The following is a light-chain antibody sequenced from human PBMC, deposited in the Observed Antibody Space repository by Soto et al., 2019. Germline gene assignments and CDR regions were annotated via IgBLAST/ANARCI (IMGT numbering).Light chain of an antibody. CDR1: SSDVGGYNY. J-gene: IGLJ3*02. CDR2: EVS. CDR3: SSYTSGSTWV. V-gene: IGLV2-14*01. Sequence: QSVLTPPASVSGSPGQSITISCTGTSSDVGGYNYVSWYQQHPGKAPKLMIYEVSNRPSGVSNRFSGSKSGNTASLTISGLQAEDEADYYCSSYTSGSTWVFGGGTKLTVL.